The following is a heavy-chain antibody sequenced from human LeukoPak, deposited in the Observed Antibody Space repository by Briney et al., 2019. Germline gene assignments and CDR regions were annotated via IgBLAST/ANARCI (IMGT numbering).Heavy chain of an antibody. CDR3: ARERGFTYGNIRKTYYFDY. V-gene: IGHV4-34*01. CDR2: INHTGTT. D-gene: IGHD5-18*01. J-gene: IGHJ4*02. CDR1: GGSFSGYS. Sequence: SETLSLTCTVYGGSFSGYSWNWIRQPPGKGLEWIGEINHTGTTNYNPSLKTRVTISIDTSKNQFSLKLSSVTAADTAVYFCARERGFTYGNIRKTYYFDYWGQGTLVTVSS.